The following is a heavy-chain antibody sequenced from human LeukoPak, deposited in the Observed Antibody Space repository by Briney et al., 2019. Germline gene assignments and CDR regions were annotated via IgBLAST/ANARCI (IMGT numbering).Heavy chain of an antibody. CDR3: AVKYFDISGYHSVFHY. V-gene: IGHV6-1*01. CDR2: TYYNSIWYR. J-gene: IGHJ4*02. Sequence: SQTLSLTCGISGDSVSSNGAAWNWIRQSPSRGLEWLGRTYYNSIWYRDFALSVKSRIIINPDTSKNQVSLQLNSVTLEDTAVYYCAVKYFDISGYHSVFHYWGQGILVTVSS. D-gene: IGHD5-12*01. CDR1: GDSVSSNGAA.